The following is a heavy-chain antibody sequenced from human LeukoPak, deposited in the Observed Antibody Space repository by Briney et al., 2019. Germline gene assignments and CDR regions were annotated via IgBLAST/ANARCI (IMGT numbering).Heavy chain of an antibody. D-gene: IGHD3-16*01. CDR2: INPNSGGT. Sequence: ASVKVSCKASGYTFTGYYMHWVRQAPGQGLERMGWINPNSGGTNYAQKLQGRVTMTTDTSTSTAYMELRSLRSDDTAVYYCARSRYVAGGGLGPWFDPWGQGTLVTVSS. CDR1: GYTFTGYY. J-gene: IGHJ5*02. CDR3: ARSRYVAGGGLGPWFDP. V-gene: IGHV1-2*02.